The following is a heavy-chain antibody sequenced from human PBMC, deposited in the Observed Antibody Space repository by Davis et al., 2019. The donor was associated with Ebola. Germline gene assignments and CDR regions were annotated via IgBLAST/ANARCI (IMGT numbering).Heavy chain of an antibody. CDR1: GASITTSSYF. CDR3: ARSPDAILFDS. V-gene: IGHV4-39*01. J-gene: IGHJ4*02. CDR2: LYYGGSS. D-gene: IGHD2-8*01. Sequence: PSETLSLTCTVSGASITTSSYFWAWVRQPPGRGLEWIGSLYYGGSSYYNPSLKSRVTISVDTSNNQFSLNLNSVTAADTALYYCARSPDAILFDSWGQGTLVTVSS.